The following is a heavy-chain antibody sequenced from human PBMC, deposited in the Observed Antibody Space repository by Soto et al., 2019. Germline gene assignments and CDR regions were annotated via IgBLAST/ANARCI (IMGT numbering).Heavy chain of an antibody. J-gene: IGHJ6*02. CDR3: AKDSLRREYYYYYGMDV. Sequence: GGSLRLSCAVSGFTFSSSEMYWVRQAPGKGLEWISYIHLSGQPIFYADSVKGRFTISRDNANNSVFLQMNSLRAEDTALYYCAKDSLRREYYYYYGMDVWGQGTTVTVSS. D-gene: IGHD1-26*01. CDR1: GFTFSSSE. CDR2: IHLSGQPI. V-gene: IGHV3-48*03.